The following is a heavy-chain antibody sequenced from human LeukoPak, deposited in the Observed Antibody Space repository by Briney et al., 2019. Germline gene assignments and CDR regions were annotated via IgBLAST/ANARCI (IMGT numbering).Heavy chain of an antibody. D-gene: IGHD3-3*01. CDR3: TRSYFTIFGLYNWFDP. V-gene: IGHV4-34*01. Sequence: PSETLSLTCEVYGGSLSGYYWSWIRQPPGKGLEWIGEITHSGSTNYNPSLKSRVTISIDTSKNHFSLKVNSVTAADTAVYYCTRSYFTIFGLYNWFDPWGQGALVTVSS. CDR2: ITHSGST. J-gene: IGHJ5*02. CDR1: GGSLSGYY.